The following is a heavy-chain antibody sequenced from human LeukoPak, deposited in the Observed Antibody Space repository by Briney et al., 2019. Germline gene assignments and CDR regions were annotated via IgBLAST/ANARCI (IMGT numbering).Heavy chain of an antibody. CDR3: AKDGEQLVLWEAFDI. Sequence: PGGSLRLSCAASGFAFSSYAMSWVRQAPGKGLEWVSAISGSGGSTYYADSVKGRFTISRDNSKNTLYLQRNSLRAEDTAVYYCAKDGEQLVLWEAFDIWGQGTMVTVSS. V-gene: IGHV3-23*01. CDR2: ISGSGGST. CDR1: GFAFSSYA. J-gene: IGHJ3*02. D-gene: IGHD6-13*01.